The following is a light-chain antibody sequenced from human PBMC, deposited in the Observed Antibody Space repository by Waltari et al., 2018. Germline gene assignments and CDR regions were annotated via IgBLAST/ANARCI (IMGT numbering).Light chain of an antibody. CDR1: QSVSNK. V-gene: IGKV3D-15*01. CDR2: GAS. J-gene: IGKJ2*01. CDR3: QQYDDWPYT. Sequence: EIVMTLSPATLSLSPGEGATLSCRASQSVSNKLAWYQQKPGQAPRLLIYGASTRATVIPARFSGSGSGTEFTLTISSLQSEDFAIYVCQQYDDWPYTFGQGTKLDI.